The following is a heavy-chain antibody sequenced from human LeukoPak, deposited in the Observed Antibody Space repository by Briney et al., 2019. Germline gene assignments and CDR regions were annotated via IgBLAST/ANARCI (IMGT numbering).Heavy chain of an antibody. CDR1: GFTFSSYG. V-gene: IGHV3-30*18. D-gene: IGHD6-13*01. CDR2: ISYDGSNK. J-gene: IGHJ4*02. CDR3: AKEPSISWPYYFDY. Sequence: GGSLRLSCAASGFTFSSYGMHWVRQAPGKGLEWVAVISYDGSNKYYEDSVKGRFTISRDNSKNTLYLQMNSLRAEDTAVYYCAKEPSISWPYYFDYWGQGTLVTVSS.